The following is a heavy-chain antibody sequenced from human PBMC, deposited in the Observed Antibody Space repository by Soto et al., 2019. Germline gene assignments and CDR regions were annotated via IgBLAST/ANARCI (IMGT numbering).Heavy chain of an antibody. D-gene: IGHD5-18*01. CDR2: IFSNDEK. V-gene: IGHV2-26*01. CDR3: ARILAAMVTGNEVWFDP. CDR1: GFSLSNARMG. J-gene: IGHJ5*02. Sequence: SGPTLVNPTETLTLTCTVSGFSLSNARMGVSWIRQPPGKALEWLAHIFSNDEKSYSTSLKSRLTISKDTSKSQVVLTMTNMDPVDTATYHCARILAAMVTGNEVWFDPWGQGTLVTVSS.